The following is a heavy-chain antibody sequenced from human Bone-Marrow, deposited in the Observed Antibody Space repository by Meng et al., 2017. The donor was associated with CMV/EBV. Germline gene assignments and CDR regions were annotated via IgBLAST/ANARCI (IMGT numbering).Heavy chain of an antibody. V-gene: IGHV6-1*01. CDR1: GDSVSSTRAA. Sequence: SQTLSLTCVISGDSVSSTRAAWNWIRQSPSRGLEWLGRTYYRSRWYNEYPASVKSRIIINPDTLKNQLSLQLNSVTPEDTAVYYCARGSLVAFDFWGQGNMVNVSS. D-gene: IGHD2-8*02. CDR2: TYYRSRWYN. CDR3: ARGSLVAFDF. J-gene: IGHJ3*01.